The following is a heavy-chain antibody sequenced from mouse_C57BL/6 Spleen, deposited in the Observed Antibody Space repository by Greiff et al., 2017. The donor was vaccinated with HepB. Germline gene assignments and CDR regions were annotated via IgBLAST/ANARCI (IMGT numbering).Heavy chain of an antibody. V-gene: IGHV5-4*01. Sequence: EVHLVESGGGLVKPGGSLKLSCAASGFTFSSYAMSWVRQTPEKRLEWVATISDGGSYTYYPDNVKGRFTISRDNAKNNLYLQMSHLKSEDTAMYYCARDRHYGSSYPYYAMDYWGQGTSVTVSS. CDR1: GFTFSSYA. D-gene: IGHD1-1*01. CDR3: ARDRHYGSSYPYYAMDY. J-gene: IGHJ4*01. CDR2: ISDGGSYT.